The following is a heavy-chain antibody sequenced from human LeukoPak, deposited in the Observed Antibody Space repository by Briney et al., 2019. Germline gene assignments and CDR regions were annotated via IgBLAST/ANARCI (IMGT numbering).Heavy chain of an antibody. Sequence: GGSLRLSCAASGFTFSSYAMHWVRQAPGKGLEWVAVISYDGSNKYYADSVKGRFTISRDNSKNTLYLQINSLRAEDKAVYYCARDQVVGATVIDYWGQGTLVTVSS. CDR1: GFTFSSYA. J-gene: IGHJ4*02. V-gene: IGHV3-30-3*01. CDR3: ARDQVVGATVIDY. CDR2: ISYDGSNK. D-gene: IGHD1-26*01.